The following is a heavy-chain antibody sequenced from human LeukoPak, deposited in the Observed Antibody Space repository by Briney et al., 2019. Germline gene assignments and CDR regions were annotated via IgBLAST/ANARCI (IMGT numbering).Heavy chain of an antibody. Sequence: GGSLRLSCTTSGFTFGDYAMSWVRQAPGKGLERVSFIRRKAHGGTTEYAASVKGRFSSSRDDSKSIAYLQMNSLKTEDTAVYFCTRVTYYYDNSGYFHFDSWGQGSLVTVSS. CDR3: TRVTYYYDNSGYFHFDS. D-gene: IGHD3-22*01. J-gene: IGHJ4*02. CDR2: IRRKAHGGTT. V-gene: IGHV3-49*04. CDR1: GFTFGDYA.